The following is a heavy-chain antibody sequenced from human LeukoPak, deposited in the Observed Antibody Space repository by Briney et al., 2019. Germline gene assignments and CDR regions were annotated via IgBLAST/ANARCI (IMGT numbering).Heavy chain of an antibody. CDR2: IIPIFGTA. V-gene: IGHV1-69*01. CDR1: GGTFISYA. J-gene: IGHJ4*02. D-gene: IGHD3-10*01. CDR3: ARGGNYYGSGSTKGSYFDY. Sequence: SVKVSSKASGGTFISYAISWVRQAPGQGLERMGGIIPIFGTANYAQKFQGRVTITADESTSTAYMELSSLRSEDTAVYYCARGGNYYGSGSTKGSYFDYWGQGTLVTVSS.